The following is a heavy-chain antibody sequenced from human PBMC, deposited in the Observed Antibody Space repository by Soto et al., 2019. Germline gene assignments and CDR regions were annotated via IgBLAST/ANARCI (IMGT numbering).Heavy chain of an antibody. CDR1: GFTFSTYG. CDR3: AKVGYCRARSCYSDDAFDI. CDR2: ISSDGSSK. V-gene: IGHV3-30*18. Sequence: QVQLVESGGGVVQSGRSLRLSCTASGFTFSTYGMHWVRQAPGKGLEWVALISSDGSSKFYADSVKGRFTISRDNSKNTLYLQMNSLRAENTAVYYCAKVGYCRARSCYSDDAFDIWGQGTMVTVSS. J-gene: IGHJ3*02. D-gene: IGHD2-15*01.